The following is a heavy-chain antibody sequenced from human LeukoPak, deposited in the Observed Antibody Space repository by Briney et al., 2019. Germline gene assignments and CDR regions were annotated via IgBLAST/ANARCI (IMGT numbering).Heavy chain of an antibody. J-gene: IGHJ5*02. D-gene: IGHD4-23*01. CDR1: GGSISSGGYY. V-gene: IGHV4-31*03. CDR3: ARKVPVENWFDP. Sequence: SETLSLTCTVSGGSISSGGYYWSWIRQHPGKGLEWIGYIYYSGSTYYNPSLKSRVTISVDTSKNQFSLKLSSVTAADTAVYYCARKVPVENWFDPWGQGTLVTVSS. CDR2: IYYSGST.